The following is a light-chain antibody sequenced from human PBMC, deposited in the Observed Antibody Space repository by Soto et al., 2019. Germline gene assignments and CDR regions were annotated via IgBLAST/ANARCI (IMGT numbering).Light chain of an antibody. V-gene: IGKV1-9*01. CDR1: QGMSTY. CDR2: AAY. J-gene: IGKJ4*01. CDR3: HQLNRYPT. Sequence: IQVTQSPSSLSASVGDRITITCRASQGMSTYLAWYQQKPGKAPKLLIYAAYTLQSGVPSRFSGGGSGTDFTFTISSLQPEDFATYYCHQLNRYPTFGGGTKVEIK.